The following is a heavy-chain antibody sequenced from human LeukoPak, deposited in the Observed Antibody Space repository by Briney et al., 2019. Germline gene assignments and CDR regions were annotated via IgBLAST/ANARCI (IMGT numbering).Heavy chain of an antibody. Sequence: GGSLRLSYAPSGFTFSSYAMSWVRQAPGKGLEWVAVISGGGSGTYYADSVKGRFTISRDNAKNSLSLQMNGLRAEDTAVYYCARARGMDDYGDFRIKWGQGTLVTVSS. CDR3: ARARGMDDYGDFRIK. J-gene: IGHJ4*02. V-gene: IGHV3-23*01. CDR1: GFTFSSYA. CDR2: ISGGGSGT. D-gene: IGHD4-17*01.